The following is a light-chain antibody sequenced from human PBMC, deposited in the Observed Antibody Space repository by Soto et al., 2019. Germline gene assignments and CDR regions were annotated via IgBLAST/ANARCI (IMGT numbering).Light chain of an antibody. Sequence: EIVLTQSPGTLSLSPGEGATLSCRASQSVRASYLAWYQQSPGQPPRLLIYDASTRAPGIPDRFSGSGSGTDFTLTISSLEPEDFAVYYCQQRLMTFGQGTKVE. CDR2: DAS. V-gene: IGKV3D-20*02. CDR3: QQRLMT. CDR1: QSVRASY. J-gene: IGKJ1*01.